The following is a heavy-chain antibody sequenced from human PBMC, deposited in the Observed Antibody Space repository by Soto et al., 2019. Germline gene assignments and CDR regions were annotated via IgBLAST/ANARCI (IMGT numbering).Heavy chain of an antibody. CDR3: AKVPLGPYYFDC. CDR2: ISGSVGDT. D-gene: IGHD7-27*01. Sequence: EVQLLDSGGGLVQRGGCLRLSCAASGFTFSNYAMHWVRQAPGKGLEWGAVISGSVGDTYYADPVKGRFTISRDNSNNALYLQIHSLKAEDAAVSYFAKVPLGPYYFDCWGQGTLVTVSS. J-gene: IGHJ4*02. V-gene: IGHV3-23*01. CDR1: GFTFSNYA.